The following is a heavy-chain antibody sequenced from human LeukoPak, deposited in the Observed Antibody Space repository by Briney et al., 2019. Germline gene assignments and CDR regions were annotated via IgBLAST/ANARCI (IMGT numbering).Heavy chain of an antibody. CDR1: GGSFSGYY. D-gene: IGHD3-16*02. V-gene: IGHV4-34*01. Sequence: SETLSLTCAVYGGSFSGYYWSWIRQPPGKGLEWIGEINHSGSTNYNPSLKSRVTISVDTSKNLFSLKLSSVTAADTAVYYCASNRYDHVWGSYHTWYFDYWGQGTLVTVSS. J-gene: IGHJ4*02. CDR3: ASNRYDHVWGSYHTWYFDY. CDR2: INHSGST.